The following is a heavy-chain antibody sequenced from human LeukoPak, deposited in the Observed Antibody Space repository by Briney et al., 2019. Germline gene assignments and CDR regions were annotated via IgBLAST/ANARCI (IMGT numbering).Heavy chain of an antibody. V-gene: IGHV3-21*01. J-gene: IGHJ3*02. CDR3: AREGLLARISSGDAFDI. Sequence: GGSLRLSCAASGFTFRSYTMNWVREAPGKGLEWGSSISSNTAYIYYADSLRGRITISRDNTKNSLYLQMNSLRAEDTAVYYCAREGLLARISSGDAFDIWGRGTMVTVSP. CDR2: ISSNTAYI. D-gene: IGHD5-24*01. CDR1: GFTFRSYT.